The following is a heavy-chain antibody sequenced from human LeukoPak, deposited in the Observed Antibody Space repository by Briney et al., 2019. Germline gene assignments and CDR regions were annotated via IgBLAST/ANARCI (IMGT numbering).Heavy chain of an antibody. D-gene: IGHD6-19*01. CDR1: GDSVSSDSAT. CDR3: ARGPQWLNY. Sequence: QTLSLTCAISGDSVSSDSATWNWIRQSPSRGLEWLGRTYYRSKWYSAYAVSVKSRISINSDTSKNQFSLQLNSVTPEDTAIYYCARGPQWLNYWGQGTLVTVSS. V-gene: IGHV6-1*01. CDR2: TYYRSKWYS. J-gene: IGHJ4*02.